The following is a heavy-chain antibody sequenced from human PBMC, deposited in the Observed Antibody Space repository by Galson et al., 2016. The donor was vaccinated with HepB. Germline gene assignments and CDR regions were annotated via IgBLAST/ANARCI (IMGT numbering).Heavy chain of an antibody. CDR2: ISYEGSNQ. CDR3: VRADSTWWLGGGFDF. D-gene: IGHD3-16*01. V-gene: IGHV3-30*03. CDR1: GFTFLSFP. J-gene: IGHJ4*02. Sequence: SLRLSCAASGFTFLSFPMHWVRLTPGKGLEWVAAISYEGSNQHYEDSVKGRFTVSRDNSKSTLFLQMNRLKLEDSATYYCVRADSTWWLGGGFDFWGQGAPVTVSS.